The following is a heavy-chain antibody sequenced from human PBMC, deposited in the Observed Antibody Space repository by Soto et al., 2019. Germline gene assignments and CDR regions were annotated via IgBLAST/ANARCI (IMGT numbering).Heavy chain of an antibody. CDR2: IYPGDSDT. CDR3: ARTAAAGKYYYGMDV. CDR1: GYSFTSYW. J-gene: IGHJ6*02. D-gene: IGHD6-13*01. Sequence: EVQLVQSGAEVKKPGESLKISCKGSGYSFTSYWIGWVRQMPGKGLELMGIIYPGDSDTRYSPSFQGQVTISADKSISTAYLQWSSLKASDTAMYYGARTAAAGKYYYGMDVWGQGTTVTVSS. V-gene: IGHV5-51*01.